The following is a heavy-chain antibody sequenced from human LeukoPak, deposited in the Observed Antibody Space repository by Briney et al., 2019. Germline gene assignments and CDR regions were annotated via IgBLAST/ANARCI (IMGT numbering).Heavy chain of an antibody. CDR1: GFTFSTYW. CDR3: AKGIRGFDY. Sequence: GGSLRLSCAASGFTFSTYWMSWVRQAPGKGLEWVSGITAGGAITYYADSVKGRFTISRDNSKNTLYLQMNSLRVEDTAVYYCAKGIRGFDYWGQGTLVTVYS. J-gene: IGHJ4*02. CDR2: ITAGGAIT. D-gene: IGHD3-3*02. V-gene: IGHV3-23*01.